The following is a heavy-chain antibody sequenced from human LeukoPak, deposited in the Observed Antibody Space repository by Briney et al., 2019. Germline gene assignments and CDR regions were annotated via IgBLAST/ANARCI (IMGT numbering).Heavy chain of an antibody. J-gene: IGHJ4*02. CDR3: ARVSGSYYNSGVDY. Sequence: SETLSLTCAVYGGSFSGYYWSWIRQPPGKGLEWIGEINHSGSTNYNPSLKSRVTISVDTSKNQFSLKLSSVTAADTAVYYCARVSGSYYNSGVDYWGQGTLVTVSS. D-gene: IGHD3-10*01. V-gene: IGHV4-34*01. CDR2: INHSGST. CDR1: GGSFSGYY.